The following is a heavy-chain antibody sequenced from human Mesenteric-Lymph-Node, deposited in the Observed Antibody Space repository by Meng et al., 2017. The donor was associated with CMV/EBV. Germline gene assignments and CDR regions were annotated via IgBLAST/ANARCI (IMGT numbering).Heavy chain of an antibody. CDR2: IYYSGST. Sequence: GSLRLSCTVSGGSISSYYWSWIRQPPGKGLEWIGYIYYSGSTNYNPSLKSRVTISVDTSKNQFSLKLSSVTAADTAVYYCARDDPWYFDLWGRGTLVTVSS. V-gene: IGHV4-59*01. CDR1: GGSISSYY. J-gene: IGHJ2*01. CDR3: ARDDPWYFDL.